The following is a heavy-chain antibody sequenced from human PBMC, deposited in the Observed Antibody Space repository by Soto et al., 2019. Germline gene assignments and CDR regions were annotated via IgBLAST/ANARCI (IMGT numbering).Heavy chain of an antibody. CDR2: TYYRSKWYN. V-gene: IGHV6-1*01. CDR1: GDSVSSNSAA. Sequence: SQTLSLTCAISGDSVSSNSAAWNWIRQTPSRGLEWLGRTYYRSKWYNDYAVSVKSRITINPDTSKKQFSLQLNSVTPEDMAVYYCARDIRPITFGGAGNHYYYYGMDVWGQGTTVTVSS. D-gene: IGHD3-16*01. CDR3: ARDIRPITFGGAGNHYYYYGMDV. J-gene: IGHJ6*02.